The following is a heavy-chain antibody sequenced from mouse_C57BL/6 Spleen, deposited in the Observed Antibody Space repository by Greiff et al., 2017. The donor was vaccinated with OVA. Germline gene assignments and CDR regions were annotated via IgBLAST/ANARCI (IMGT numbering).Heavy chain of an antibody. J-gene: IGHJ3*01. CDR2: IDPSDSYT. D-gene: IGHD1-1*01. Sequence: VQLKQPGAELVMPGASVKLSCKASGYTFTSYWMHWVKQRPGQGLEWIGEIDPSDSYTNYNQKFKGKSTLTVDKSSSTAYMQLSSLTSEDSAVYYCARGYGSSYGFAYWGQGTLVTVSA. CDR1: GYTFTSYW. CDR3: ARGYGSSYGFAY. V-gene: IGHV1-69*01.